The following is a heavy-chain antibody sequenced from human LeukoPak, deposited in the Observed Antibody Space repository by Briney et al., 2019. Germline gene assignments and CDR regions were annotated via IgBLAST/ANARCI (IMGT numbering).Heavy chain of an antibody. CDR3: ASLSMAHWYYYYYMDV. J-gene: IGHJ6*03. D-gene: IGHD2/OR15-2a*01. Sequence: SETLSLTCAVYGGSLSGYYWSWIRQPPGKGLEWIGEINHSGSTNYNPSLKSRVTISVDTSKNQFSLKLSSVTAADTAVYYCASLSMAHWYYYYYMDVWGKGTTVTVSS. CDR2: INHSGST. CDR1: GGSLSGYY. V-gene: IGHV4-34*01.